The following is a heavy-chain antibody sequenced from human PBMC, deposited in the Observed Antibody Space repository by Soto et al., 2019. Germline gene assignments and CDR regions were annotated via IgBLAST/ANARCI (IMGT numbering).Heavy chain of an antibody. CDR1: GFTFGNLG. CDR2: ISGSGGST. V-gene: IGHV3-23*01. J-gene: IGHJ3*02. CDR3: AKDHAGLFDI. Sequence: GGLLRLSCGAAGFTFGNLGIRWVRQAPGKGLEWVSAISGSGGSTYYADSVKGRFTISRDNSKNTLYLQMNSLRAEDTAVYYCAKDHAGLFDIWGQGTMVTVSS.